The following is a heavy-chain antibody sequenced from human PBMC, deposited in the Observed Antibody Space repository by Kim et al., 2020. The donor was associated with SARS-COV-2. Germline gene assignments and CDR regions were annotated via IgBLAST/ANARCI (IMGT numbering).Heavy chain of an antibody. V-gene: IGHV3-30*18. Sequence: VAVISYDGNNKYYADSVKGRFTISRDNSKNTLYLQMNSLRAEDTAVYYCAKIMGTSGWPHYYYYGMDVWGQGTTVTVSS. J-gene: IGHJ6*02. CDR3: AKIMGTSGWPHYYYYGMDV. CDR2: ISYDGNNK. D-gene: IGHD6-19*01.